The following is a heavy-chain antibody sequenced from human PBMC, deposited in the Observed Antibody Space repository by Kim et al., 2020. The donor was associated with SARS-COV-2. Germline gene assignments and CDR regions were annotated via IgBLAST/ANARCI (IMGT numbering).Heavy chain of an antibody. CDR1: GDSVATDF. J-gene: IGHJ6*02. V-gene: IGHV4-59*02. D-gene: IGHD1-1*01. Sequence: SETLSLTCAVSGDSVATDFWTWVRQAPGKGLDWLGYVSYSGGSDYNPNLRGRLTISVDASRTHVSLRLTSLPAADPDVYFCSRAHQLAPRGYGMDVWGQGTSVTVSS. CDR2: VSYSGGS. CDR3: SRAHQLAPRGYGMDV.